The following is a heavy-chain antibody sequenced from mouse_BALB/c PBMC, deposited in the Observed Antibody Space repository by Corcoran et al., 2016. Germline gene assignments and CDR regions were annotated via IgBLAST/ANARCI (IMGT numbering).Heavy chain of an antibody. Sequence: QIQLVQSGPELKKPGETVKISCTASGYTFPNYGMNWVKQAPGKGLKWMGWINTYTGEPTYADDFKGRFAFSLETSASTAYLQINNLKNEDMATYVCARGSSGYDYWGQGTTLTISS. D-gene: IGHD3-1*01. CDR2: INTYTGEP. J-gene: IGHJ2*01. CDR3: ARGSSGYDY. V-gene: IGHV9-1*02. CDR1: GYTFPNYG.